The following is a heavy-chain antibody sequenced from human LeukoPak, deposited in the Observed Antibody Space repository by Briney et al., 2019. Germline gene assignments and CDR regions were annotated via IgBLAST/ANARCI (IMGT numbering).Heavy chain of an antibody. CDR1: GFTFSSYA. CDR2: IYSCGST. CDR3: AKDNSRGYRNYYFDY. D-gene: IGHD5-18*01. J-gene: IGHJ4*02. V-gene: IGHV3-NL1*01. Sequence: GGSLRLSCAGSGFTFSSYAMHWVRQAPGKGLEWVAVIYSCGSTYYADSVKGRFTISRDNSKNTLYLQMNSLRAEDTAVYYCAKDNSRGYRNYYFDYWGQGTLVTVSS.